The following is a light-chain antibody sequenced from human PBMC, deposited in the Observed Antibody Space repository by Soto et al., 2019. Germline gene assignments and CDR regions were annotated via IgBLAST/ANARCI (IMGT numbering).Light chain of an antibody. Sequence: EIVLTQSPGTLYLSPGEGATLSCRASQSINRNFLAWYQQKRGQVPRLLIYAASIRATGIPDRFTGSGSGTDFTLTISRLEPEDFAVYYCQQYGNSRQTFGQGTKVDIK. CDR2: AAS. CDR1: QSINRNF. V-gene: IGKV3-20*01. CDR3: QQYGNSRQT. J-gene: IGKJ1*01.